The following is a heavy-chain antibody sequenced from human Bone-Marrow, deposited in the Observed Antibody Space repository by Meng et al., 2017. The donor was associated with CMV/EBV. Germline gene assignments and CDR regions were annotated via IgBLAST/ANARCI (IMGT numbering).Heavy chain of an antibody. D-gene: IGHD3-3*01. J-gene: IGHJ6*02. CDR1: GFTFSSYW. CDR2: IKQDGSEK. V-gene: IGHV3-7*01. Sequence: GGSLRLSCAASGFTFSSYWMSWVRQAPGKGLEWVANIKQDGSEKYYVDSVKGRFTISRDNAKNSLYLQMNSLRAEDTAVYYCARDQHNTIFGVNYYYGMDVCGQRTTVAASS. CDR3: ARDQHNTIFGVNYYYGMDV.